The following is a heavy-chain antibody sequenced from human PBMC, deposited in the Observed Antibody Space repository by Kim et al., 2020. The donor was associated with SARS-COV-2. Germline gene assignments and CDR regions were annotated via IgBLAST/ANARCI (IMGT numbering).Heavy chain of an antibody. V-gene: IGHV4-39*01. CDR2: IYYSANT. CDR3: ARRVGGSGRNWFDP. J-gene: IGHJ5*02. CDR1: GGSISSTSFF. D-gene: IGHD3-16*01. Sequence: SETLSLTCTVSGGSISSTSFFWGWIRQPPGKGLEWIGSIYYSANTYLKPSSNPSLKRHVTLFVYTSKNKLSLRLNSVTAADTAVYYCARRVGGSGRNWFDPWGQGPLVTVSS.